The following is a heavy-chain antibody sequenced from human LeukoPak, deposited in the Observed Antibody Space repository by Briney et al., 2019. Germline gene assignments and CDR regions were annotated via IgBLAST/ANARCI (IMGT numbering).Heavy chain of an antibody. CDR3: ARGRAAARITIFGVATYNWFDP. J-gene: IGHJ5*02. D-gene: IGHD3-3*01. Sequence: ASVKVSCKASGYTFTSYDINWVRQATGQGLEWMGWMNPNSGNTGYAQKFQGRDTMTRNTSISTAYMELSSLRSEDTAVYYCARGRAAARITIFGVATYNWFDPWGQGTLVTVSS. CDR2: MNPNSGNT. CDR1: GYTFTSYD. V-gene: IGHV1-8*01.